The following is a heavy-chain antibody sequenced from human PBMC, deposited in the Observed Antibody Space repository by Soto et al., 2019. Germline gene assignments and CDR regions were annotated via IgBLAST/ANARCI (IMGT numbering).Heavy chain of an antibody. CDR3: ATELGYCSGGSCYGWFDP. J-gene: IGHJ5*02. D-gene: IGHD2-15*01. CDR1: GYTLTELS. V-gene: IGHV1-24*01. Sequence: ASVKVSCKVSGYTLTELSMHWVRQAPGKGLEWMGGFDPEDGETIYAQKFQGRVTMTEDTSTDTAYMELSSLRSEDTAVYYCATELGYCSGGSCYGWFDPWGQGTLVTVSS. CDR2: FDPEDGET.